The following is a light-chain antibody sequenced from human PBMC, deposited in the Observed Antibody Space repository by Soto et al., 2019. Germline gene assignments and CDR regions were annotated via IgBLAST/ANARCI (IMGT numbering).Light chain of an antibody. CDR3: QQHSKWPIT. CDR1: QSVDSN. Sequence: EIVMTQSPGTLSLSPGETATLSCRASQSVDSNYLAWYQQKPGQAPRLLVYGLSTRATDIPARFSGSGSGTEFTLTISSRQSEDFGIYYCQQHSKWPITFGQGTRLEIK. CDR2: GLS. J-gene: IGKJ5*01. V-gene: IGKV3-15*01.